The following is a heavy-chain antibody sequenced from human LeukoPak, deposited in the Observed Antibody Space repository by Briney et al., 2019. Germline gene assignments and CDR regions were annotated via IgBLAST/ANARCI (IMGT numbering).Heavy chain of an antibody. CDR3: ARDLVTVTKGFDI. CDR1: DDSFSSHY. CDR2: ISYIGST. V-gene: IGHV4-59*11. J-gene: IGHJ3*02. Sequence: SETLSLTCAVSDDSFSSHYWTWIRQPPGKGLEWIGYISYIGSTNYNPSLKSRVTISIATSKNQFSLKLTSVTAADTAVYYCARDLVTVTKGFDIWGQGTMVRVSS. D-gene: IGHD4-17*01.